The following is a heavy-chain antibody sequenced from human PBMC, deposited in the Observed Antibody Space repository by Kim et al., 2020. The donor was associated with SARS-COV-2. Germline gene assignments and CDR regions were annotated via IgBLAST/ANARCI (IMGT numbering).Heavy chain of an antibody. J-gene: IGHJ6*02. CDR2: INPSGGST. CDR3: ARDPTVTTTGVLYYYYGMDV. CDR1: GYTFTSYY. Sequence: ASVKVSCKASGYTFTSYYMHWVRHAPGQGLEWMGIINPSGGSTSYAQKFQGRVTMTRDTSTSTVYMELSSLRSEDTAVYYCARDPTVTTTGVLYYYYGMDVWGQGTTVTVSS. D-gene: IGHD4-4*01. V-gene: IGHV1-46*01.